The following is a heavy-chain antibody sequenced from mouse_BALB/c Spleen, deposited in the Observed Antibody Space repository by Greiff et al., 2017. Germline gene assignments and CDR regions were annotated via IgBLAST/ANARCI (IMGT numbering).Heavy chain of an antibody. V-gene: IGHV14-1*02. J-gene: IGHJ4*01. Sequence: EVQGVESGAELVRPGALVKLSCKASGFNIKDYYMHWVKQRPEQGLEWIGWIDPENGNTIYDPKFQGKASITADTSSNTAYLQLSSLTSEDTAVYYCARGPPYAMDYWGQGTSVTVSS. CDR1: GFNIKDYY. CDR3: ARGPPYAMDY. D-gene: IGHD6-1*01. CDR2: IDPENGNT.